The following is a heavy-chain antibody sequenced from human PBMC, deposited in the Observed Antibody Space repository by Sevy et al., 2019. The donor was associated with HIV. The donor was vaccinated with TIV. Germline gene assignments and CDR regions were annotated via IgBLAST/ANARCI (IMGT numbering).Heavy chain of an antibody. D-gene: IGHD3-22*01. CDR3: ASDTNGYFDLDY. J-gene: IGHJ4*02. CDR1: GFTFSTYA. CDR2: ISFSGGST. V-gene: IGHV3-23*01. Sequence: GGSLRLSCAASGFTFSTYAMTWVRQAPGKGLEWVSVISFSGGSTYYADSVKGRFTISRDNSKNTLYLQMISLRAEDTAVYYCASDTNGYFDLDYWGQGVLVTVSS.